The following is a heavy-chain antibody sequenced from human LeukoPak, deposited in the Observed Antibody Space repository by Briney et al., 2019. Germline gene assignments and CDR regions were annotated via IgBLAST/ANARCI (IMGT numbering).Heavy chain of an antibody. Sequence: GGSLSLSCVAPGFSFEDYGMHWVRQAPGKGLEWVSGISWNSGSIGYAGSVKGRFTISRDNAKNSLYLQMNSLRPEDTALYYCAKGGTGYHDAFDIWGQGTVVTVSS. CDR3: AKGGTGYHDAFDI. V-gene: IGHV3-9*01. D-gene: IGHD3/OR15-3a*01. J-gene: IGHJ3*02. CDR1: GFSFEDYG. CDR2: ISWNSGSI.